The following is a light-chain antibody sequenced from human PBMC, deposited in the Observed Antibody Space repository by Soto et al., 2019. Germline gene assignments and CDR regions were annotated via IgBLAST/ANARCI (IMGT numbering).Light chain of an antibody. CDR2: GNN. V-gene: IGLV1-40*01. CDR3: QSHDTSLSGSRV. Sequence: VLTQPPSVSGAPGQRVTISCTGSSSNIGAGYDVHWYQQLPGTAPKLLIYGNNNRPSGVPDRFSGSKSGTSASLAITGLLPEDEADYYCQSHDTSLSGSRVFGTGTKVTVL. J-gene: IGLJ1*01. CDR1: SSNIGAGYD.